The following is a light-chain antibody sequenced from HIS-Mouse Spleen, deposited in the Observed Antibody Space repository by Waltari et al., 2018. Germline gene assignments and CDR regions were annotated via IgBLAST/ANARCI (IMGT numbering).Light chain of an antibody. CDR2: DVS. CDR1: SSDAGGYNY. CDR3: SSYTSSSFNVV. V-gene: IGLV2-14*03. J-gene: IGLJ2*01. Sequence: QSALTQPASVSGSPGQSITISCTGTSSDAGGYNYVSWYQQTPGKAPKLMIYDVSNRPSGVSNRFSGSKSGNTASLTISGLQAEDEADYYCSSYTSSSFNVVFGGGTKLTVL.